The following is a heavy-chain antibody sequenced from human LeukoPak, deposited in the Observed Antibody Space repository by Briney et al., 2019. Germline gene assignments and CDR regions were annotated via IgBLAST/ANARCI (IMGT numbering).Heavy chain of an antibody. CDR1: GRTFSSYT. Sequence: ASVKVSCKASGRTFSSYTISWVRQAPGQGLEWMGRVIPILGIANYAQKFQGRVTMTEDTSTDTAYMELSSLRSEDTAVYYCATSIFGGYYFDYWGQGTLVTVSS. D-gene: IGHD3-3*01. CDR2: VIPILGIA. J-gene: IGHJ4*02. V-gene: IGHV1-69*02. CDR3: ATSIFGGYYFDY.